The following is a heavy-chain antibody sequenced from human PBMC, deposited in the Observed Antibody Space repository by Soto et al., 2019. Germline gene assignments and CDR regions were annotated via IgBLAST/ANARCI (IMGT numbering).Heavy chain of an antibody. CDR3: AKDRGEQYCSGGSCQPNYFYDGMDV. J-gene: IGHJ6*02. Sequence: PGGSLRLSCAASGFTFSSYAMSWVRQAPGKGLEWVSAISGSGGSTYYADSVKGRFTISRDNSKNTLYLQMNSLRAEDTAVYYCAKDRGEQYCSGGSCQPNYFYDGMDVWGQGTTVAVSS. V-gene: IGHV3-23*01. CDR1: GFTFSSYA. D-gene: IGHD2-15*01. CDR2: ISGSGGST.